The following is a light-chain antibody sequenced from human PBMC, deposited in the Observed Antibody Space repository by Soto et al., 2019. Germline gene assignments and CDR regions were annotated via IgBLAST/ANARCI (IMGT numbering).Light chain of an antibody. CDR2: EVS. CDR3: NSERRRGTRV. CDR1: SSDVAANEH. Sequence: QSVLTQPASVSGSPGQSITISCTGTSSDVAANEHVSWYQHHPGKAPKLIIYEVSNRPSGVSNRFSGSKSAYTASLTISGLQAEDEASYYCNSERRRGTRVFGTGTKVTVL. J-gene: IGLJ1*01. V-gene: IGLV2-14*01.